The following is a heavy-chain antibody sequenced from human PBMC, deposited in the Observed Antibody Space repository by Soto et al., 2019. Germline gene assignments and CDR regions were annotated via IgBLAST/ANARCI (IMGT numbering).Heavy chain of an antibody. CDR2: IYHSGTT. D-gene: IGHD4-4*01. Sequence: QVQLQESGPGLVKPSGTLSVTCAVSGGSISSSNWWTWVRQPPGKGLEWIGEIYHSGTTNYNPSLKSRVVISGDRSRNHLSLTLSSVTAADTAVYYCAIPATSDFHYWGQGILVTVSS. CDR1: GGSISSSNW. CDR3: AIPATSDFHY. V-gene: IGHV4-4*02. J-gene: IGHJ4*02.